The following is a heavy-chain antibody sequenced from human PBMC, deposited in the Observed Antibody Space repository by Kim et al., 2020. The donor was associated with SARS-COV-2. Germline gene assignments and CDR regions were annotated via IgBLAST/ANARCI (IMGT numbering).Heavy chain of an antibody. V-gene: IGHV1-2*02. CDR3: AREGGGPPVIAARPPDY. Sequence: ASVKVSCKASGYTFTGYYMHWVRQAPGQGLEWMGWINPNSGGTNYAQKFQGRVTMTRDTSISTAYMELSRLRSDDTAVYYCAREGGGPPVIAARPPDYWGQGTLVTVSS. J-gene: IGHJ4*02. D-gene: IGHD6-6*01. CDR2: INPNSGGT. CDR1: GYTFTGYY.